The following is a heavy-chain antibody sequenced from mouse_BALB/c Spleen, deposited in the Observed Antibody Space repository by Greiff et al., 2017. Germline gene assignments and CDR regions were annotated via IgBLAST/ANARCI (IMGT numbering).Heavy chain of an antibody. CDR1: GFNIKDYY. J-gene: IGHJ3*01. Sequence: EVQLQQSGAELVRPGALVKLSCKASGFNIKDYYMHWVKQRPEQGLEWIGWIDPENGNTIYDPKFQGKASITADTSSNTAYLQLSSLTSEDTAVYYCAANWDGGWFAYWGQGTLVTVSA. CDR3: AANWDGGWFAY. D-gene: IGHD4-1*01. CDR2: IDPENGNT. V-gene: IGHV14-1*02.